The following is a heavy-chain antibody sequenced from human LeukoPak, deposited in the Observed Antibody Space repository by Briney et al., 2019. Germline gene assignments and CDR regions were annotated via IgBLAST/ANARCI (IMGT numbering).Heavy chain of an antibody. CDR3: ARGDILTGYYRAVDY. Sequence: ASVKVSCKASGYTFTGYYMHWVRQAPGQGLEWMGWINPNSGGTNYAQKFQGRVTMTRDTSISTAYMELSRLRSDDTTVYYCARGDILTGYYRAVDYWGQGTLVTVSS. V-gene: IGHV1-2*02. CDR2: INPNSGGT. J-gene: IGHJ4*02. CDR1: GYTFTGYY. D-gene: IGHD3-9*01.